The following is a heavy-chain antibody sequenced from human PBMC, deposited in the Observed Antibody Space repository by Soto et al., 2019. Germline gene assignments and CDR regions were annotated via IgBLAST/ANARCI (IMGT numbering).Heavy chain of an antibody. D-gene: IGHD3-3*01. CDR1: GGTVSSYG. CDR3: ARGRQIDFWSGRPYHYYYYGMDV. J-gene: IGHJ6*02. V-gene: IGHV1-69*01. Sequence: QVQLVQSGTEVKKPGSSERVSCKASGGTVSSYGLSWVRQAPGQGLEWMGGVIPMFHTPDYPQKFQGRVTITADESTDTVYLELSSLKFDDSGVYFCARGRQIDFWSGRPYHYYYYGMDVWGQGTTVTVSS. CDR2: VIPMFHTP.